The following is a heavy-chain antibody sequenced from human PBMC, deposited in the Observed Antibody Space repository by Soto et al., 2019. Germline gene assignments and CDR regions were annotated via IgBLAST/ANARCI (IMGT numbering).Heavy chain of an antibody. Sequence: QVQLVQSGAEVKKPGASVKFSCKASGYNFVKYGITWVRQAPGQGLEWLGWISPYNGNTKYAQKIQGRVIMNTDTSTTTAYLELLSLTSEYTAVYYCARGILDWYPHYPMDAWGQGTTVTVSS. V-gene: IGHV1-18*01. CDR2: ISPYNGNT. CDR3: ARGILDWYPHYPMDA. D-gene: IGHD3-3*01. J-gene: IGHJ6*02. CDR1: GYNFVKYG.